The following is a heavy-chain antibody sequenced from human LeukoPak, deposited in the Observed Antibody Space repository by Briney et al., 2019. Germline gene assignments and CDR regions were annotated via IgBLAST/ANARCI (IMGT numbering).Heavy chain of an antibody. V-gene: IGHV4-59*01. J-gene: IGHJ4*02. Sequence: PSETLSLTCTVSGGSISSYYWSWIRQPPGKGLEWIGYIYYSGSTNYNPSLKSRVTISVDTSKNQFSLKLSSVTAADTAVYYCARFPTRSLWFGDSGFDYWGQGTLVTVSS. D-gene: IGHD3-10*01. CDR2: IYYSGST. CDR1: GGSISSYY. CDR3: ARFPTRSLWFGDSGFDY.